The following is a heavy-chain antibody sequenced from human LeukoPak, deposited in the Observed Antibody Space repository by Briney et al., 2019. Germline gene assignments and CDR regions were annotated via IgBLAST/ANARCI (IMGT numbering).Heavy chain of an antibody. V-gene: IGHV3-13*01. CDR3: AREVGSSGSFDY. J-gene: IGHJ4*02. CDR2: IGTAGDT. D-gene: IGHD3-22*01. Sequence: GGSLRLSCAASGFTFSSYDTHWVRQATGKGLEWVSAIGTAGDTYYPGSVKGRFTISRENAKNSLYLQMNSLRAEDTAVYYCAREVGSSGSFDYWGQGTLVTVSS. CDR1: GFTFSSYD.